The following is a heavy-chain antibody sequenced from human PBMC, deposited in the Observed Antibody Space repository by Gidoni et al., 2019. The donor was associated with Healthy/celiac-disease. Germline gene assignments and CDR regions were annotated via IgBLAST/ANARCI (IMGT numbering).Heavy chain of an antibody. J-gene: IGHJ5*02. V-gene: IGHV4-34*01. D-gene: IGHD4-17*01. CDR3: ARGFLRPTTRRGWFDP. CDR1: GGSFSGYY. Sequence: QVQLQQWGAGLLKHSETLSLTCAVYGGSFSGYYWSWIRQPPGKGLEWIGEINHSGSTNYNPSLKSRVTISVDTSKNQFSLKLSSVTAADTAVYYCARGFLRPTTRRGWFDPWGQGTLVTVSA. CDR2: INHSGST.